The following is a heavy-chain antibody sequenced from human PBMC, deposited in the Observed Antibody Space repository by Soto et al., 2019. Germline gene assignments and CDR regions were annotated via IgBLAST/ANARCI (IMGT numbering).Heavy chain of an antibody. CDR1: GGSITSGGYY. CDR2: IYDSGST. Sequence: TLSLTCTVSGGSITSGGYYWSCIRQHPGKGLEWLGYIYDSGSTFYNPSLKSRITLSVDTSKNQFSLKLSSVTVADTAVYFRERKPAGYFYGIDYWGQGTLVTVSS. V-gene: IGHV4-31*03. J-gene: IGHJ4*02. D-gene: IGHD3-10*01. CDR3: ERKPAGYFYGIDY.